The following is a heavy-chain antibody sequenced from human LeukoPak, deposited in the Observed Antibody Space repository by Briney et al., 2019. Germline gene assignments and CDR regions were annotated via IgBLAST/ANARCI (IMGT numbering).Heavy chain of an antibody. CDR1: GDSVSSNSAT. CDR3: ARGCSSTNCLVSGMDV. D-gene: IGHD2-2*01. V-gene: IGHV6-1*01. J-gene: IGHJ6*02. Sequence: SQTLSLTCAISGDSVSSNSATWIWIRQSPSRGLEWLGRTYYRSEWYTDYAVSVKGRITINPDTSRNQFSLQLNSVTPEDTAVYYSARGCSSTNCLVSGMDVWGQGTTVIVSS. CDR2: TYYRSEWYT.